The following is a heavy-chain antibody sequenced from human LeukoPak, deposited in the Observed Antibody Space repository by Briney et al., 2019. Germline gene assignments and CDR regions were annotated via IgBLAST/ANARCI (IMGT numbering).Heavy chain of an antibody. CDR3: ATWAAGLLWFGESGGYFDL. Sequence: PSETLSLTCTVSGGSLSSNSSYWGWIRHPPGKRLEWFGRIFYIGSTYYNPSLKSRVTISVDTSKNQFSLKLSSVTAADTAVYYCATWAAGLLWFGESGGYFDLWGRGTLVTVSS. D-gene: IGHD3-10*01. CDR1: GGSLSSNSSY. J-gene: IGHJ2*01. V-gene: IGHV4-39*01. CDR2: IFYIGST.